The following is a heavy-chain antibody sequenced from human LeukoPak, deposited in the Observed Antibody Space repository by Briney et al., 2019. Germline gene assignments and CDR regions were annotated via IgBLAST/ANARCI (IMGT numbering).Heavy chain of an antibody. CDR2: IWYDGSNK. V-gene: IGHV3-33*01. Sequence: PGGSLRLSCAASGFTFSSYGRHWVRQAPGKGLEWVAVIWYDGSNKYYADSVKGRFTISRDNSKNTLYLQMNSLRAEDTAVYYCARAGLDYYDSSGHDAFDIWGQGTMVTVSS. CDR1: GFTFSSYG. D-gene: IGHD3-22*01. J-gene: IGHJ3*02. CDR3: ARAGLDYYDSSGHDAFDI.